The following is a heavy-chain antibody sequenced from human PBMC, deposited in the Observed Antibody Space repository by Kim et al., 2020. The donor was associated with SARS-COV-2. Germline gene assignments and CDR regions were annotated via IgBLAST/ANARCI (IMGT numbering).Heavy chain of an antibody. V-gene: IGHV3-30*18. CDR1: GFTFNNYA. CDR2: ISYDGSIK. J-gene: IGHJ3*01. D-gene: IGHD3-10*01. Sequence: GGSLRLSCEASGFTFNNYAMHWVRQAPGKGLEWVAVISYDGSIKYYADSVKGQFTVSKDSSHNTLYLQMRSLRPEDTALYYCAKSSDVIWFKKGLNAFD. CDR3: AKSSDVIWFKKGLNAFD.